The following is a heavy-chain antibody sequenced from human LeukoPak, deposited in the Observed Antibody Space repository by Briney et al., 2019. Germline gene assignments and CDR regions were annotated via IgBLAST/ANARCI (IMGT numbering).Heavy chain of an antibody. CDR3: AREWELNTQTDGMDV. J-gene: IGHJ6*02. D-gene: IGHD1-26*01. V-gene: IGHV1-2*02. CDR2: INPNNGGT. Sequence: GASVKVSCKASGYTFIDYQMHWPRQAPGQGLEWMGWINPNNGGTNYAQKFQGRVTMTRDTSIRTAYMEVSSLRSDDTAVYYCAREWELNTQTDGMDVWGQGTSVTVSS. CDR1: GYTFIDYQ.